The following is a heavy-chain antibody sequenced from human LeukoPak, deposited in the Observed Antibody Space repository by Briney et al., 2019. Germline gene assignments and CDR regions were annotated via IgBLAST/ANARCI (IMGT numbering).Heavy chain of an antibody. V-gene: IGHV3-7*03. D-gene: IGHD3-9*01. CDR2: IKQDGNEK. Sequence: GGSLRLSCAASGFTFSNYWMSWVRQAPGKGLEWVANIKQDGNEKYYVGSVRGRFTISRDNAKNSLYLQMNSLRAEDTAVYYCARHYDILTGTFPYYWGQGTLVTVSS. J-gene: IGHJ4*02. CDR3: ARHYDILTGTFPYY. CDR1: GFTFSNYW.